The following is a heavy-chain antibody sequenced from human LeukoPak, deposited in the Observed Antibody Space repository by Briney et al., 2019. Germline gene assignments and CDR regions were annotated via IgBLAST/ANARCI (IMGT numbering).Heavy chain of an antibody. CDR1: GGSISTTSYY. CDR3: ARGSTEDIVVSKGNWFDP. D-gene: IGHD2-15*01. J-gene: IGHJ5*02. V-gene: IGHV4-61*02. Sequence: SQTLSLTCTVSGGSISTTSYYWSWIRQPAGKGLEWIGRIYTSGSTDYNPSLKSRVTISGDASKNQFSLKLSSVTAADTAVYYCARGSTEDIVVSKGNWFDPWGQGTLVTVSS. CDR2: IYTSGST.